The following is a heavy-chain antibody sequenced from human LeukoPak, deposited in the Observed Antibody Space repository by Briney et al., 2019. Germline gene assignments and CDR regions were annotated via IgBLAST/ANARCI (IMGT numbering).Heavy chain of an antibody. CDR1: GFTFSSYW. V-gene: IGHV3-7*01. Sequence: GGSLRLSCAASGFTFSSYWMSWVRQAPGKGLEWVANIKQDGSEKYYVDSVKGRFTISRDNAKNSLYLQMNSLRAEDTAVYYCARDARPLLYDYVWSYWGQGTLVTVSS. J-gene: IGHJ4*02. CDR3: ARDARPLLYDYVWSY. D-gene: IGHD3-16*01. CDR2: IKQDGSEK.